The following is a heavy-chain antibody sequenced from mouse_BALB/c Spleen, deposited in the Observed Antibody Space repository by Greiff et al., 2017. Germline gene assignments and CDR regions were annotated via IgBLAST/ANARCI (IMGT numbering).Heavy chain of an antibody. CDR1: GFTFSSFG. V-gene: IGHV5-17*02. Sequence: DVLLVESGGGLVQPGGSRKLSCAASGFTFSSFGMHWVRQAPEKGLEWVAYISSGSSTIYYADTVKGRFTISRDNAKNTLFLQMTSLRSEDTAMCYSAREGYDGDFAYWGQGTLVTVSA. D-gene: IGHD2-14*01. CDR3: AREGYDGDFAY. CDR2: ISSGSSTI. J-gene: IGHJ3*01.